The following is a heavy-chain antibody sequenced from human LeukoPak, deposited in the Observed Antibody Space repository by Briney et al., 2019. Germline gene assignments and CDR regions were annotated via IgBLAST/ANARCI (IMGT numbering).Heavy chain of an antibody. CDR3: ATTEREGIIAAAGTFDY. Sequence: ASVKVSCKASRGTFSSYAISWVRQAPGQGLEWMGGSIPISGTANYAQKFQGRVTITADKSTSTAYMELSSLRSEDTAVYYCATTEREGIIAAAGTFDYWGQGTLVTVSS. CDR2: SIPISGTA. V-gene: IGHV1-69*06. D-gene: IGHD6-13*01. CDR1: RGTFSSYA. J-gene: IGHJ4*02.